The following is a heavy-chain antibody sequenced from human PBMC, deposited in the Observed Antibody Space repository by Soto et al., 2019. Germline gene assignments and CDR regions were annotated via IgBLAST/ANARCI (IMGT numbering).Heavy chain of an antibody. Sequence: PSETLSLTCAVSGGSISSSNWWSWVRQPPGKGLAWIGEIYHSGSTYYNPSLKSRVTISVDTSKNQFSLKLSSVTAADTAVYYCARVLDYYDSSGYYKGPYGMDVWGQGTTVTVSS. CDR3: ARVLDYYDSSGYYKGPYGMDV. D-gene: IGHD3-22*01. V-gene: IGHV4-4*02. J-gene: IGHJ6*02. CDR1: GGSISSSNW. CDR2: IYHSGST.